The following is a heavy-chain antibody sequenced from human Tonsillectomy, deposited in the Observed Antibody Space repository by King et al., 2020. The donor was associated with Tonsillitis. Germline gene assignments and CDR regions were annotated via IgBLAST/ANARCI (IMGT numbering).Heavy chain of an antibody. Sequence: VQLVESGGGLVQPGGSLRLSCAASGFTFSSYAMSWVRQAPGKGLEWVSAISGSGGSTYYADSVKGRFTISRDNSKNTLYLQMNSLRAEDTAVYYCSSTYYDSSGYLGADYWGQGTLVTVSS. CDR3: SSTYYDSSGYLGADY. CDR2: ISGSGGST. J-gene: IGHJ4*02. D-gene: IGHD3-22*01. CDR1: GFTFSSYA. V-gene: IGHV3-23*04.